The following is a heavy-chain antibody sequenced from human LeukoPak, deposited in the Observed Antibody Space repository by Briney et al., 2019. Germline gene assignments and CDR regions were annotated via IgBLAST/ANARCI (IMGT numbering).Heavy chain of an antibody. V-gene: IGHV4-39*02. CDR2: IYYSGST. Sequence: SEILSLTCTVSGGSISSSSYYWGWIRQPPGKGLEWIGSIYYSGSTYSNPSLKSRVTISVDTSKNQFSLKLSSVTAADTAVYYCARDCSSTSCSRNYYYYGMDVWGQGTTVTVSS. J-gene: IGHJ6*02. D-gene: IGHD2-2*01. CDR3: ARDCSSTSCSRNYYYYGMDV. CDR1: GGSISSSSYY.